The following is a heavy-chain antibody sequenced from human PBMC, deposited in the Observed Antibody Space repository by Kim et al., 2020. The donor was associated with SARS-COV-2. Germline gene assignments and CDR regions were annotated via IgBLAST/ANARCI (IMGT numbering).Heavy chain of an antibody. J-gene: IGHJ6*02. CDR1: GFTFSSYW. Sequence: GGSLRLSCAASGFTFSSYWMHWVRQAPGKGLVWVSRINSDGSSASYADSVKGRFTISRDNAKNTLYLQMNSLRAEDTAVYYCARPTFPYSSGWYGSYYYYGIDVWGQGTTVTVSS. D-gene: IGHD6-19*01. CDR3: ARPTFPYSSGWYGSYYYYGIDV. CDR2: INSDGSSA. V-gene: IGHV3-74*01.